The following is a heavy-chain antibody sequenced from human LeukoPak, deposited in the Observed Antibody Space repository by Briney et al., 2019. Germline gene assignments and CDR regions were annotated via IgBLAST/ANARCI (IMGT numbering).Heavy chain of an antibody. V-gene: IGHV3-7*01. CDR3: ARHPYGVLDY. CDR1: GFSFDTYW. CDR2: IKQDGSGK. J-gene: IGHJ4*02. Sequence: GGSLRLSCAVSGFSFDTYWMTWVRQAPWKGLEWVANIKQDGSGKYYVDSVKGRFTISRDNAKNSLYLQMNSLRAEDTAVYYCARHPYGVLDYWGQGTLVTVSS. D-gene: IGHD4-17*01.